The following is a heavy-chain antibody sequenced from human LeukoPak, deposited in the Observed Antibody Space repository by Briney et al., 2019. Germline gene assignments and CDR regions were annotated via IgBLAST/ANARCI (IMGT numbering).Heavy chain of an antibody. CDR3: ARYNGDLTGGFDY. Sequence: GASVKVSCKASGYTFTNCYIHWVRQAPGQGLEWMVISNPAGGSTGYAQKFQGRVTMTRDTSTSTVYMELGSLRSQDTDVYYCARYNGDLTGGFDYWGQGTLVTVSS. J-gene: IGHJ4*02. CDR2: SNPAGGST. D-gene: IGHD4-17*01. V-gene: IGHV1-46*01. CDR1: GYTFTNCY.